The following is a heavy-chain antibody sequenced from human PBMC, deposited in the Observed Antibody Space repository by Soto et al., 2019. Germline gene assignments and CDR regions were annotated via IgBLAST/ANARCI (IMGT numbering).Heavy chain of an antibody. D-gene: IGHD3-22*01. CDR3: ARDPPEDSRGYFALDI. CDR1: GFTFTSYG. CDR2: IWSDGSNR. V-gene: IGHV3-33*01. J-gene: IGHJ3*02. Sequence: ESGGGVVQPGRSLRLSCAASGFTFTSYGMHWVRQAPGKGLEWVAAIWSDGSNRYNGDSVKGRFTISRDNSKNTLYLQMNSLSAEDTAVYYCARDPPEDSRGYFALDIWGQETMVTVSS.